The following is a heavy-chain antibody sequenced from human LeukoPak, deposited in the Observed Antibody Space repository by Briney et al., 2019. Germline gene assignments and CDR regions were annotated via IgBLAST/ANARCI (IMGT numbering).Heavy chain of an antibody. D-gene: IGHD1-26*01. CDR3: ARASGSYWAGIGY. Sequence: GGSLRLSCAASGFTFSSYAMHWVRQTPGKGLEWVAVISYDGSNKYYADSVKGRFTISRDNSKNTLYLQMNSLRAEDTAVYYCARASGSYWAGIGYWGQGTLVTVSS. CDR1: GFTFSSYA. CDR2: ISYDGSNK. J-gene: IGHJ4*02. V-gene: IGHV3-30-3*01.